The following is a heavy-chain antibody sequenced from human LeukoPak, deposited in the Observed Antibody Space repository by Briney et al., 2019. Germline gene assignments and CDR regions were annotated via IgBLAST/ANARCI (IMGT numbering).Heavy chain of an antibody. Sequence: PGGSLRLSCAASGFTFSRYEMNWVRQAPGKGLEWVSYISSSGSTIYYADSVKGRFTISRDSAKNSLYLQMNSLRAEDTAVYYCARDGYNINYYMDVWGKGTTVTISS. CDR2: ISSSGSTI. CDR3: ARDGYNINYYMDV. V-gene: IGHV3-48*03. J-gene: IGHJ6*03. D-gene: IGHD5-24*01. CDR1: GFTFSRYE.